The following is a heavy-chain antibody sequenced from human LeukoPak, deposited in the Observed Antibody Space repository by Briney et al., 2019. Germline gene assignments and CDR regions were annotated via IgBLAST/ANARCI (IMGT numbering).Heavy chain of an antibody. CDR2: INPSGGST. V-gene: IGHV1-46*01. CDR3: ARDPYSSGWYGRDYMDV. J-gene: IGHJ6*03. D-gene: IGHD6-19*01. Sequence: ASVKVSCKASGYTFTSYYMHWVRQAPGRGLEWMGIINPSGGSTSYAQKFQGRVTMTRDTSTSTVYMELSSLRSEDTAVYYCARDPYSSGWYGRDYMDVWGKGTTVTVSS. CDR1: GYTFTSYY.